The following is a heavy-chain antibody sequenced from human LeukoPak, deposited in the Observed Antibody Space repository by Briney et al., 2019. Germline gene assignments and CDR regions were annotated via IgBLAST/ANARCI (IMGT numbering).Heavy chain of an antibody. V-gene: IGHV1-46*01. CDR1: GYTFTSYY. CDR2: INPSGGST. Sequence: ASVKVSCKASGYTFTSYYMHWVRQAPGQGLEWMGIINPSGGSTSYAQKFQGRVTMTRDTSISTAYMELSRLRSDDTAVYYCAREEEQNYFDYWGQGTLVTVSS. D-gene: IGHD1/OR15-1a*01. CDR3: AREEEQNYFDY. J-gene: IGHJ4*02.